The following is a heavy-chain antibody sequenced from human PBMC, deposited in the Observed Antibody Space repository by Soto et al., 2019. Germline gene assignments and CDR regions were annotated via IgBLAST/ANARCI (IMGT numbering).Heavy chain of an antibody. J-gene: IGHJ4*02. V-gene: IGHV3-21*02. D-gene: IGHD7-27*01. CDR1: GFSFSTYN. CDR2: INGRSNYK. Sequence: EVELLESGGGLVKPGGSLRLSCAASGFSFSTYNMNWVRQAPGKGLEWVSSINGRSNYKYYTDSVKGRFTISRDNPKHSRYLQMDSLRVEDTAVYYCVREDGLVGSNSAFDQWGQGTLVIVSS. CDR3: VREDGLVGSNSAFDQ.